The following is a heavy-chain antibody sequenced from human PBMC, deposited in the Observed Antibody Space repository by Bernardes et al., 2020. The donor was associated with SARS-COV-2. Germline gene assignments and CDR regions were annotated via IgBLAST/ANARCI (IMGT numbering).Heavy chain of an antibody. Sequence: VGSLSLSCAASGFTFNMYAMTWVRQAPGKGLEWVSGISGSGGSTYYADSVKGRFTISRDNSKNTLFLQMNSLRAEDTAVYYCAKCVVGYYAVDVWGQGTTVTGSS. CDR3: AKCVVGYYAVDV. D-gene: IGHD2-15*01. V-gene: IGHV3-23*01. J-gene: IGHJ6*02. CDR1: GFTFNMYA. CDR2: ISGSGGST.